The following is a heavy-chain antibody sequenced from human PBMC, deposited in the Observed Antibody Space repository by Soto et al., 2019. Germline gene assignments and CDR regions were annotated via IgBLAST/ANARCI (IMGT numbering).Heavy chain of an antibody. CDR1: GYTFTSYG. D-gene: IGHD3-22*01. Sequence: QVQLVQSGAEVKKPGASVKVSCKASGYTFTSYGISWVRQAPGQGLEWMGWISAYNGNTNYAQKLQGRVTMTTDTSTRTAYMELRSRRSDDTAVYYCARPRPYVGSGSYAFDIWGQGTMVTVSS. CDR2: ISAYNGNT. CDR3: ARPRPYVGSGSYAFDI. V-gene: IGHV1-18*01. J-gene: IGHJ3*02.